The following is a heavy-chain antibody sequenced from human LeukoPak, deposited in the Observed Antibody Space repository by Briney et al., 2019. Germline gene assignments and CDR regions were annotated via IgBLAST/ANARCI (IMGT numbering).Heavy chain of an antibody. D-gene: IGHD3-22*01. CDR1: GYSFTSYW. CDR3: ATTYYFDSTFMDV. J-gene: IGHJ6*02. Sequence: GESLKISCKGSGYSFTSYWIGWVRQMPGKGLEWMGIIYPGDSDTRYSSSFQGQVTISADKSISTAYLQWSSLKASDTAMYYCATTYYFDSTFMDVWGQGTTVTVSS. V-gene: IGHV5-51*01. CDR2: IYPGDSDT.